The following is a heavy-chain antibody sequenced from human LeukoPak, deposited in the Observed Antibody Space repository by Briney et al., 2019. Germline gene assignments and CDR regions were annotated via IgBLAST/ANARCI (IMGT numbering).Heavy chain of an antibody. J-gene: IGHJ3*02. Sequence: SVKVSCKASGGTFSSYAISWVRQAPGQGLEWMGGIIPIFGTANYAQKFQGRVTITTDESTSTAYMELSSLRSEDTAVYYCARITTPSRPGGPTRYCSSTSCHGAFDIWGQGTMVTVSS. V-gene: IGHV1-69*05. CDR1: GGTFSSYA. D-gene: IGHD2-2*01. CDR2: IIPIFGTA. CDR3: ARITTPSRPGGPTRYCSSTSCHGAFDI.